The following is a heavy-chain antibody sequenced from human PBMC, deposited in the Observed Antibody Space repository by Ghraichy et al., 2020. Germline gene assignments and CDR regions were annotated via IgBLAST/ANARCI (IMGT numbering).Heavy chain of an antibody. J-gene: IGHJ4*02. D-gene: IGHD6-13*01. V-gene: IGHV4-59*01. CDR1: GGSISSYY. CDR3: ARGGGYSSSWYLY. CDR2: IYYTGST. Sequence: SETLSLTCTVSGGSISSYYWSWIRQPPGKGLEWIGYIYYTGSTNYNPSLKSRVTISVDTSKNQFSLKLNSVTAADTAVYYCARGGGYSSSWYLYWGQGTLVTVSS.